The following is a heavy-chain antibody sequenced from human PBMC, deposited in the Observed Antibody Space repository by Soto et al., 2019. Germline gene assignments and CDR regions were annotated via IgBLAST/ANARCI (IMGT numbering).Heavy chain of an antibody. V-gene: IGHV3-23*01. Sequence: GGSLRLSCAASGFTFSNAWMSWVRQAPGKGLEWVSAISGRTGSTSYADSVKGRFTISRDNSRNTLYLQMNSLRAEDTAVYYCGVQYDYWGQGTLVTVSS. CDR3: GVQYDY. CDR2: ISGRTGST. D-gene: IGHD1-1*01. CDR1: GFTFSNAW. J-gene: IGHJ4*02.